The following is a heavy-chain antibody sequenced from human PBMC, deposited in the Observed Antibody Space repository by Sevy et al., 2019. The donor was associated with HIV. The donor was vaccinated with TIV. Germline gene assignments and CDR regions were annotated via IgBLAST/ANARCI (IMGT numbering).Heavy chain of an antibody. Sequence: GGSLRLSCAASGFTFSNYGMHWVRQAPGKGLEWVAVIWNDGSNKYYADSVKGRFTISRDNSKNTLYLQMNSLRAEDTAVYYCARLSPYSGSYLSDWYFDLWGRGTLVTVSS. CDR1: GFTFSNYG. CDR2: IWNDGSNK. CDR3: ARLSPYSGSYLSDWYFDL. D-gene: IGHD1-26*01. V-gene: IGHV3-33*01. J-gene: IGHJ2*01.